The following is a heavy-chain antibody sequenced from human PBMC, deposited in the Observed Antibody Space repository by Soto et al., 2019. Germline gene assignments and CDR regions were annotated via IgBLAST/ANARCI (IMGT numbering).Heavy chain of an antibody. V-gene: IGHV6-1*01. CDR3: AGTTSHQWYYMDV. CDR2: TYYRSRWYN. CDR1: GGRECSTSGA. J-gene: IGHJ6*03. D-gene: IGHD1-7*01. Sequence: QAVPRTAASCGGRECSTSGASNWIRLSPSRGLEWLARTYYRSRWYNDYAVSVRSRITVNPDTSKNQFSLQLTSVTPEDTAVYYCAGTTSHQWYYMDVWGKGTTVTAP.